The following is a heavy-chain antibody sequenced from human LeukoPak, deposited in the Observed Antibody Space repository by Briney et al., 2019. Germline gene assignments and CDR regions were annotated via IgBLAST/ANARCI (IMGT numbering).Heavy chain of an antibody. V-gene: IGHV3-7*01. CDR1: GFTFSSRDW. Sequence: PGGSLRLSCVASGFTFSSRDWMTWVRQAPGKGLEWVANIKQDGSEKNYVDSVKGRFTISRDNAKNSVDLQMNSLRAEDTAVYYCASTTYYYDSSDRRTEYFQHWGQGTLVTVSS. CDR2: IKQDGSEK. J-gene: IGHJ1*01. D-gene: IGHD3-22*01. CDR3: ASTTYYYDSSDRRTEYFQH.